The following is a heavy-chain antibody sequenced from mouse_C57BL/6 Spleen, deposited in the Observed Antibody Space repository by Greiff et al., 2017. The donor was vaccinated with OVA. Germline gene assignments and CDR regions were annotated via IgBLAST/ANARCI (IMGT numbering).Heavy chain of an antibody. CDR3: ARYRERRDAMDY. J-gene: IGHJ4*01. V-gene: IGHV1-82*01. CDR1: GYAFSSSW. CDR2: IYPGDGDT. Sequence: QVQLQQSGPELVKPGASVKISCKASGYAFSSSWMNWVKQRPGKGLEWIGRIYPGDGDTNYNGKFKGKATLTADKSSSTAYMQLSSLTSEDSAVYFCARYRERRDAMDYWGQGTSVTVSS. D-gene: IGHD3-1*01.